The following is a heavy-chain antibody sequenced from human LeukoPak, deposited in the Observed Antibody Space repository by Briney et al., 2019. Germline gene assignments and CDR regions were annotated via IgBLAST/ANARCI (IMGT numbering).Heavy chain of an antibody. V-gene: IGHV3-23*01. J-gene: IGHJ4*02. CDR1: GFTFSSYG. D-gene: IGHD3-16*02. Sequence: GGSLRLSCVASGFTFSSYGMSWVRQAPGKGLEWVSGISASGGATYYADSVRGRFTVSRDNSKNTLGLQMDSLRAEDTALYYCVTSGSLRLGELSPIDSWGQGTLVTVSS. CDR3: VTSGSLRLGELSPIDS. CDR2: ISASGGAT.